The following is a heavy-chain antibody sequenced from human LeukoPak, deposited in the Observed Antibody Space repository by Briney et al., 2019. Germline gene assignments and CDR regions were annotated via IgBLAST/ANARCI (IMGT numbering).Heavy chain of an antibody. J-gene: IGHJ3*02. D-gene: IGHD2-15*01. CDR1: GFTFDEYA. V-gene: IGHV3-9*01. Sequence: PGRSLRLSCAASGFTFDEYAMHWVRQAPGKGLEWVSGISWSRYIIEYADSVRGRFTISRDNAKNSLFLQMNSLRAEDSVMYYCVRDHVGGSCVDCPLGDAFDTWGQGTMVTVSS. CDR2: ISWSRYII. CDR3: VRDHVGGSCVDCPLGDAFDT.